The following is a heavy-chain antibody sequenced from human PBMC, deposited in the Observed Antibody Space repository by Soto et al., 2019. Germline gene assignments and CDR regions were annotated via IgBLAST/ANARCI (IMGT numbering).Heavy chain of an antibody. Sequence: ASVKVYCKASGYTFTGYYMHWVRQAPGQGLEWXGXINXXSXGXXXAXXXXGRVTMTRDTSISTAYMELSRLRSDDTAVYYCARDARDYYYGMDVWGQGTTVTVSS. V-gene: IGHV1-2*02. CDR2: INXXSXGX. CDR1: GYTFTGYY. CDR3: ARDARDYYYGMDV. J-gene: IGHJ6*02.